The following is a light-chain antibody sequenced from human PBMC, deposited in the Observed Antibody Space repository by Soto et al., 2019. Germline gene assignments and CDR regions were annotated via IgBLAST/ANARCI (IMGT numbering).Light chain of an antibody. V-gene: IGKV1-5*03. CDR3: QQYNSYSKM. J-gene: IGKJ1*01. Sequence: DIQMTQSPSTLSASVGDRVTITCRASQSISGWLAWYQQKPGKAPNLLIYNASTLESGVPSRFSGSGSGTEFTLTIRSLQPDDFATYYCQQYNSYSKMFGQGTKVEI. CDR1: QSISGW. CDR2: NAS.